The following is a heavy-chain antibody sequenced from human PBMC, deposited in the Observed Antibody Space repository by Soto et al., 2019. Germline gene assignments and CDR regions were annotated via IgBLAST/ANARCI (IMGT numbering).Heavy chain of an antibody. CDR1: GVTFDNYA. CDR3: AKDSGYCTSSDCYYGVDV. V-gene: IGHV3-23*01. J-gene: IGHJ6*02. D-gene: IGHD2-2*01. Sequence: GSLRLSCAASGVTFDNYAMSWVRQGPGRGLEWVSVISVSGGTTYYADSVKGRFSISRDNSKNTLYLHMTSLRAEDTAVYYCAKDSGYCTSSDCYYGVDVWGQGTAVTVSS. CDR2: ISVSGGTT.